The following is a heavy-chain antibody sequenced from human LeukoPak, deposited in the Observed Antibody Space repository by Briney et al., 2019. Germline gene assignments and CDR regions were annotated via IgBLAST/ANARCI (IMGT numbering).Heavy chain of an antibody. V-gene: IGHV4-30-4*08. Sequence: SETLSLTCTVSGGSISSGDYYWSWIRQPPGKGLEWIGYIYYSGSTYYNPSLKSRVTISVDTSKNQFSLKLSSVTAADTAVYYCARSPESGWNDYWGQGTLVTVSS. CDR2: IYYSGST. CDR1: GGSISSGDYY. J-gene: IGHJ4*02. CDR3: ARSPESGWNDY. D-gene: IGHD6-19*01.